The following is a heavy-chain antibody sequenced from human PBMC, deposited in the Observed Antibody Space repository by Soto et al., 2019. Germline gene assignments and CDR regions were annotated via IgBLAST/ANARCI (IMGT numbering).Heavy chain of an antibody. CDR2: MYNDGRT. CDR3: TREAGY. J-gene: IGHJ4*02. D-gene: IGHD6-25*01. Sequence: QVRLQESGPGLVKPSQTLYLTCTVSGGSVSSGGFYWNWIRQHPGKGLEWIGYMYNDGRTEYNPSLKSRVSISVDTPKNQFSLKVMSVTVADTAVYYCTREAGYWGQGILVTVSS. CDR1: GGSVSSGGFY. V-gene: IGHV4-31*03.